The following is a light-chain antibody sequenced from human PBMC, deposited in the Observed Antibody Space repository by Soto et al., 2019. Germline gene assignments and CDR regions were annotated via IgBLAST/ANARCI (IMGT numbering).Light chain of an antibody. Sequence: QSAVTQTPSASGTPGQRVSMSCSGSDSNIGRNSVSWFQQLPAMAPKLLIYNSIQRPSGVPHRFSGSKSCTSASLAISDLQSEDEADYYCGEWVDSLNGHVVFGGGTQLTVL. CDR1: DSNIGRNS. CDR2: NSI. CDR3: GEWVDSLNGHVV. V-gene: IGLV1-44*01. J-gene: IGLJ7*01.